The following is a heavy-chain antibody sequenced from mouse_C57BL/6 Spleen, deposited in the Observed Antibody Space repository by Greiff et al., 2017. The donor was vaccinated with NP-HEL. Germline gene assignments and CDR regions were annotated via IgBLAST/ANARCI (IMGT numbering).Heavy chain of an antibody. CDR3: ARSGYDDVYYAIDY. CDR1: GYAFSSYW. Sequence: VQLQQSGAELVKPGASVKISCKASGYAFSSYWMNWVKQRPGKGLEWIGQIYPGDGDTNYNGKFKVKARLTADKSSRTAYMQLSSLTYEDAAVYFGARSGYDDVYYAIDYWGQGTSVTVSS. D-gene: IGHD2-2*01. V-gene: IGHV1-80*01. J-gene: IGHJ4*01. CDR2: IYPGDGDT.